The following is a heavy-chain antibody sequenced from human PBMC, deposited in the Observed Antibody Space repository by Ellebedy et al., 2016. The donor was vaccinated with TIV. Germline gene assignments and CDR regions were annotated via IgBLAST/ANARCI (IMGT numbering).Heavy chain of an antibody. Sequence: PGGSLRLSCEASGVVFRTAILHWVPQTPGRGLEWVAVISFDGTGEQYAASVKGRFTISRDNSKNMVFLEMNSLGVEDTALYFCAREGHTSGHCGDFETWGQGALVTVSS. CDR3: AREGHTSGHCGDFET. CDR1: GVVFRTAI. CDR2: ISFDGTGE. V-gene: IGHV3-30*17. D-gene: IGHD6-19*01. J-gene: IGHJ5*02.